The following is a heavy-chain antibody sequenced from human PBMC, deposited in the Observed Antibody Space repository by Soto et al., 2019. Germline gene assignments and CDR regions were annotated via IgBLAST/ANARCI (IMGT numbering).Heavy chain of an antibody. D-gene: IGHD5-18*01. CDR1: GGSISSSSYN. CDR2: IHYSGST. CDR3: ARHSADTAVVRYYGMDV. Sequence: SETLSLTCTVSGGSISSSSYNWGWIRQPLGKGLEWIGSIHYSGSTYYNPSLKSRVTLSVDTSKNQFSLKLSSLTAPDTAVYYCARHSADTAVVRYYGMDVWGQGTTVTVSS. V-gene: IGHV4-39*01. J-gene: IGHJ6*02.